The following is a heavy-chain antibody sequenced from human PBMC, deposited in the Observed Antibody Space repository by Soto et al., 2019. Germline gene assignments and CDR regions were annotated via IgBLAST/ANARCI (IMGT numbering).Heavy chain of an antibody. J-gene: IGHJ4*02. CDR3: AKQGGYDFWSGYPIFDY. CDR2: ISGSGGST. D-gene: IGHD3-3*01. V-gene: IGHV3-23*01. CDR1: GFTFSSYA. Sequence: PGGSLRLSCAASGFTFSSYAMSWVRQAPGEGLEWVSAISGSGGSTYYADSVKGRFTISRDNSKNTLYLQMNSLRAEDTAVYYCAKQGGYDFWSGYPIFDYWGQGTLVTVSS.